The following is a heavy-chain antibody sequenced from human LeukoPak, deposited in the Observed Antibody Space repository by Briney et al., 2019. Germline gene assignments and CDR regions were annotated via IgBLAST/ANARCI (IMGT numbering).Heavy chain of an antibody. Sequence: SETLSLTCTVSGGSISSSSYYWGWIRQPPGKGLEWIGSIYYSGRTNYNPSLKSRVTISVDMSKNQFSLKLSSVTAADTAVYSCARVPFYFGSGSLKYYFDSWGQGTLVTVSS. J-gene: IGHJ4*02. CDR2: IYYSGRT. V-gene: IGHV4-39*07. D-gene: IGHD3-10*01. CDR1: GGSISSSSYY. CDR3: ARVPFYFGSGSLKYYFDS.